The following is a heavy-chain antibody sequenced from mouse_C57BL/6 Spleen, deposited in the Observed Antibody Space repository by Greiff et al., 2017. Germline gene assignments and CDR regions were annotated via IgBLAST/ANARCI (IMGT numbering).Heavy chain of an antibody. CDR1: GYTFTSYW. J-gene: IGHJ3*01. V-gene: IGHV1-64*01. CDR3: AREWDYVSSPWFAY. D-gene: IGHD1-1*01. Sequence: QVQLQQSGAELVKPGASVKLSCKASGYTFTSYWMHWVKQRPGQGLEWIGMIHPNSGSTNYNEKFKSKATLTVDKSSSTAYMQLSSLTSEDSAVYYCAREWDYVSSPWFAYWGQGTLVTVSA. CDR2: IHPNSGST.